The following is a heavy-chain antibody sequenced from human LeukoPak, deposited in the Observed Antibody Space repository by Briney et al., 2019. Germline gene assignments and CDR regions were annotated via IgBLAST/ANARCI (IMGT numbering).Heavy chain of an antibody. V-gene: IGHV6-1*01. CDR1: GDSVSSNSAA. CDR3: ARDGSGFGAATSLYFDY. Sequence: SQTLSLTCAIPGDSVSSNSAAWNWIRQSPSRGLEWLGRTYYRSKWYNDYAVSVKSRVTINPDTSKNQFSLQLNSVTPEDTAVYYCARDGSGFGAATSLYFDYWGQGTLVTVSS. J-gene: IGHJ4*02. D-gene: IGHD2-15*01. CDR2: TYYRSKWYN.